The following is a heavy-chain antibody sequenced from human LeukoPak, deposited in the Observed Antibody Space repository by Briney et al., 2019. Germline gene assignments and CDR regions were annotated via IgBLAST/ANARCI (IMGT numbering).Heavy chain of an antibody. CDR1: GGSISSQY. D-gene: IGHD1-14*01. V-gene: IGHV4-59*11. CDR2: IFYSGST. J-gene: IGHJ3*02. Sequence: PSETLSLTCTVSGGSISSQYWSWIQQPPGKGLEWIGYIFYSGSTNYSPSLKSRVTISVDTSKNQFSLKLSSVTAADTAVYYCARDLYRDHAFDIWGQGTMVTVSS. CDR3: ARDLYRDHAFDI.